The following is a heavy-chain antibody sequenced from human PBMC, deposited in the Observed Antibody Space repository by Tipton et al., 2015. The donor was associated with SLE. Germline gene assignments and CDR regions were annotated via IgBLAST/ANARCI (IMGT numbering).Heavy chain of an antibody. CDR2: IYYSGST. Sequence: TLSLTCTVSGGSISSYYWSWIRHPPGKGLEWIGYIYYSGSTNYNPSLKSRVTISVDTSKNQFSLKLSSVTAADTAVYYCASQARYCSSTSCYRWFDPWGQGSLVTVSS. D-gene: IGHD2-2*02. CDR1: GGSISSYY. V-gene: IGHV4-59*12. CDR3: ASQARYCSSTSCYRWFDP. J-gene: IGHJ5*02.